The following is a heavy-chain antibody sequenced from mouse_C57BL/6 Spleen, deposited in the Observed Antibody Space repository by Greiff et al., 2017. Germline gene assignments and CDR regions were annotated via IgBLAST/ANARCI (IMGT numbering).Heavy chain of an antibody. D-gene: IGHD2-4*01. CDR1: GYTFTSYG. Sequence: VQLQESGAELARPGASVKLSCKASGYTFTSYGISWVKQRTGQGLEWIGEIYPRSGNTYYNEKFKGKATLTADKSSSTAYMELRSLTSEDSAVYFCARWHDYDGGCFAYWGQGTLDTVSA. CDR3: ARWHDYDGGCFAY. V-gene: IGHV1-81*01. J-gene: IGHJ3*01. CDR2: IYPRSGNT.